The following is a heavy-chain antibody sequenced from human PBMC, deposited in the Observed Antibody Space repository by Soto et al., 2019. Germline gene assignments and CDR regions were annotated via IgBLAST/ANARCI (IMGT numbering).Heavy chain of an antibody. J-gene: IGHJ6*02. Sequence: GESLKISCAASGFTFSSYGMHWVRQAPGKGLEWVAVIWYDGSNKYYADSVKGRFTISRDNSKNTLYLQMNSLRAEDTAVYYCARVLGYCSGGSCYFGYYYYYGMDVWGQGTTVTVSS. CDR2: IWYDGSNK. CDR1: GFTFSSYG. CDR3: ARVLGYCSGGSCYFGYYYYYGMDV. D-gene: IGHD2-15*01. V-gene: IGHV3-33*01.